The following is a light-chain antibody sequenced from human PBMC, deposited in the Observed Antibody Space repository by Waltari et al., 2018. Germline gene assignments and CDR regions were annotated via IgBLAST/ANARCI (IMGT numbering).Light chain of an antibody. CDR3: QQYNDNATWT. V-gene: IGKV1-5*03. J-gene: IGKJ1*01. CDR2: EAR. Sequence: DIQMTQSPSTLSASVGDRVTITCRASQTSSNWLAWYQRKPGKAPKVLLYEARSLKSGVPSRFSGSGSGTEFTLTISSLQPDDFATYYCQQYNDNATWTFGQGTKVEIK. CDR1: QTSSNW.